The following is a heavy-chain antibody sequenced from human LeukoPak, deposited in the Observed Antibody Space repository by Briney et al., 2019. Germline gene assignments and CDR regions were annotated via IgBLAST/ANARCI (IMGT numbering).Heavy chain of an antibody. V-gene: IGHV3-74*01. Sequence: GGSLRLSCAASGFSFSKYWMHWVRQTPGEGLVWVARIKEDGTYTSYADSVKGRFTISRDNSMNTLYLQMNSLRAEDTAVYYCARAKYGSGEFDYWGQGTLVTVSS. J-gene: IGHJ4*02. CDR1: GFSFSKYW. D-gene: IGHD3-10*01. CDR3: ARAKYGSGEFDY. CDR2: IKEDGTYT.